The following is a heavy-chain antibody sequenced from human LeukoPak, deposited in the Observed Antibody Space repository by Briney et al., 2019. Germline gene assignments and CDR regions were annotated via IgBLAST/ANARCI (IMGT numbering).Heavy chain of an antibody. J-gene: IGHJ4*02. CDR1: GYTFTGYY. Sequence: VASVKVSCKASGYTFTGYYMHWVRQAPGQGLEWMGWINPHSGRTNYAQKFQGRVTMTRDTSISTAYMELSRLRSDDTAVYHCARVEVATISQLDYWGQGTLVTVSS. CDR2: INPHSGRT. V-gene: IGHV1-2*02. CDR3: ARVEVATISQLDY. D-gene: IGHD5-24*01.